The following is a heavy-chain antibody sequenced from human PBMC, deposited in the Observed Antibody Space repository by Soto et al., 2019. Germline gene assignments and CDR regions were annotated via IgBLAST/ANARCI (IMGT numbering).Heavy chain of an antibody. V-gene: IGHV4-31*03. J-gene: IGHJ6*03. CDR2: IYYSGST. D-gene: IGHD3-10*01. Sequence: SETLPLTCTVSCGSISSCGYYWSWIRQHPGKGLEWIGYIYYSGSTYYNPSLKSRVTISVDTSKNQFSLKLSSVTAADTAVYYCASTIYGSGSYGDYYYYMDVWGKGTTVAVSS. CDR1: CGSISSCGYY. CDR3: ASTIYGSGSYGDYYYYMDV.